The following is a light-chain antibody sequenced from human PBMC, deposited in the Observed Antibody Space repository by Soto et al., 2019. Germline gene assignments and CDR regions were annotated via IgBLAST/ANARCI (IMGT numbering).Light chain of an antibody. J-gene: IGKJ5*01. Sequence: EIVFTQSPATLSLSPGERATLSCGASQSVSASYLAWYQHKPGLAPRLLIYDASSRATGIPDRFSGSGSGTDFTLTISRLEPEDFAVYYCQQYGSSPPITFGQGTRLEIK. CDR2: DAS. CDR3: QQYGSSPPIT. V-gene: IGKV3D-20*01. CDR1: QSVSASY.